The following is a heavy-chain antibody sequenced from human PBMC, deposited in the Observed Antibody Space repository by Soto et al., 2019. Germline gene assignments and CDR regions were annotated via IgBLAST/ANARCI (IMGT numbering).Heavy chain of an antibody. CDR2: ISWNSGSI. J-gene: IGHJ4*02. Sequence: GGSLRLSCAASGFTFDDYAMHWVRQAPGKGLEWVSGISWNSGSIGYADSVKGRFTISRDNAKNSLYLQMNSLRSEDTALYYCAKDMGYDLSPLGYFDYWGQGTLVTVSS. V-gene: IGHV3-9*01. CDR1: GFTFDDYA. D-gene: IGHD5-12*01. CDR3: AKDMGYDLSPLGYFDY.